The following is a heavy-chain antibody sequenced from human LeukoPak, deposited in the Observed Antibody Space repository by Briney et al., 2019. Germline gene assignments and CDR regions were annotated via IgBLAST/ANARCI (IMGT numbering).Heavy chain of an antibody. D-gene: IGHD6-13*01. CDR2: ISYDGSNK. Sequence: GGSLRLSCAASGFTFSSYGMHWVRQAPGKGLEWVAVISYDGSNKYYADSVKGRFTISRDNSKNTLYLQMNSLRAEDTAVYYCAKDLGYSSSWSLDYWGQGTLVTVSS. CDR1: GFTFSSYG. J-gene: IGHJ4*02. CDR3: AKDLGYSSSWSLDY. V-gene: IGHV3-30*18.